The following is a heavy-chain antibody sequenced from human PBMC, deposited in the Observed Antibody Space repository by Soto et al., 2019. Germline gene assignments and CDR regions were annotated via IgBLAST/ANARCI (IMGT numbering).Heavy chain of an antibody. J-gene: IGHJ4*02. Sequence: QVQLVESGGGVVQPGRSLRLSCAASGFTCSSYAMHWVRQAPGKGLEWVAVISYDGSNKYYADSVKGRFTISRDNSKNTLYLQMNSLRAEDTAVYYCARVGSHSSGDDYWGQGTLVTVSS. D-gene: IGHD6-19*01. CDR2: ISYDGSNK. CDR3: ARVGSHSSGDDY. CDR1: GFTCSSYA. V-gene: IGHV3-30-3*01.